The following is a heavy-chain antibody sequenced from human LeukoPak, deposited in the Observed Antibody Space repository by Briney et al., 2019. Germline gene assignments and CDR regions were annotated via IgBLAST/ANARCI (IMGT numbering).Heavy chain of an antibody. D-gene: IGHD5-12*01. CDR2: IIPIFGTA. CDR3: TMGGYEFYYYYYMDV. V-gene: IGHV1-69*13. Sequence: GASVKVSCKASGGTFISYAISWVRQAPGQGLEWMGGIIPIFGTANYAQKFQGRVTITADESTSTAYMELSSLRSEDTAVYYCTMGGYEFYYYYYMDVWGKGTTVTVSS. CDR1: GGTFISYA. J-gene: IGHJ6*03.